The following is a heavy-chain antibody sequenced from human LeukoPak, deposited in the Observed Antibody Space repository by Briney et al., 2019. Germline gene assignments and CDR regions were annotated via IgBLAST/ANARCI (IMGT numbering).Heavy chain of an antibody. CDR3: ARRIAISGWYY. J-gene: IGHJ4*02. Sequence: PSETLSLTCTVSGGSISSSSYYWGWIRQPPGKGLEWIGSIYYSGSTYYNPSLKSRVTISVDTSKNQFSLKLSSVTAADTAVYYCARRIAISGWYYWGQGTLVTVSS. CDR2: IYYSGST. CDR1: GGSISSSSYY. D-gene: IGHD6-19*01. V-gene: IGHV4-39*07.